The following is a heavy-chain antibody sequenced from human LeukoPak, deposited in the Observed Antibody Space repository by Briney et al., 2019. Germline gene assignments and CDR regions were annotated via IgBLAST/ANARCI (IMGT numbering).Heavy chain of an antibody. D-gene: IGHD2-8*02. Sequence: GGSLRLSCTASGFTFINYAMNWVRQAPGKGLEWVSLISTSDNTHYADSVKGRFTIPRDISKNTLYLQMNSLRAGDTAVYYCAKDLDCTGYFDGGDNWGRGTLVTVSS. CDR2: ISTSDNT. CDR1: GFTFINYA. CDR3: AKDLDCTGYFDGGDN. V-gene: IGHV3-23*01. J-gene: IGHJ4*02.